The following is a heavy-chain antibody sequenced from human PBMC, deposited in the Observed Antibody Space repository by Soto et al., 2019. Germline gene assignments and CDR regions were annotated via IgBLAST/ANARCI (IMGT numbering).Heavy chain of an antibody. V-gene: IGHV4-31*03. J-gene: IGHJ4*02. D-gene: IGHD3-10*01. Sequence: QVQLQESGPGLVKPSQTLSLTCTVSGGSISSGGYYWSWIRQHPGKGLEWIGYIYYSGSTYYNPSLNSRVTISVDTSKTQFSLKLSSVTAADTAVYYCARLTSGPVYFDYWGQGTLVTVSS. CDR2: IYYSGST. CDR1: GGSISSGGYY. CDR3: ARLTSGPVYFDY.